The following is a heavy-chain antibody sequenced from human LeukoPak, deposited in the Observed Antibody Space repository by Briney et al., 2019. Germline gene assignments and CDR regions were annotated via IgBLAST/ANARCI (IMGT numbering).Heavy chain of an antibody. CDR3: ARGFRYCSSTSCYSIDAFDI. CDR1: GFTFSNYD. J-gene: IGHJ3*02. D-gene: IGHD2-2*01. V-gene: IGHV3-13*01. CDR2: ISTAGDT. Sequence: GGSLRLSCAASGFTFSNYDMHWVRQGTGKGLEWVSAISTAGDTHYPGSVKGRFTISRENAKNSLYLQMNNLRVGDTALYYCARGFRYCSSTSCYSIDAFDIWGQGTMITVSS.